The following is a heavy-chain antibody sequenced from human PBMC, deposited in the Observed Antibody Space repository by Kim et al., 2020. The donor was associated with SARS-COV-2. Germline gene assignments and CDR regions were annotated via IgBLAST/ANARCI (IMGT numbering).Heavy chain of an antibody. CDR2: VVGGGSSA. J-gene: IGHJ6*02. CDR1: GFTFSHYA. V-gene: IGHV3-23*01. CDR3: AKVRAGAYGMDV. D-gene: IGHD1-26*01. Sequence: GGSLRLSCAASGFTFSHYAMNWVRQVPGKGLDWVSSVVGGGSSAYYADSVKGRFTISRDNSKNILYLQMNSLRAEDTAIYYCAKVRAGAYGMDVWGQGTAVTVSS.